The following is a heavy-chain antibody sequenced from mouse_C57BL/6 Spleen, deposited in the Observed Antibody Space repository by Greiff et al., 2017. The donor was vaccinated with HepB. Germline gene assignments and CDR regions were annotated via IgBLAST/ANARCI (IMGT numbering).Heavy chain of an antibody. J-gene: IGHJ4*01. Sequence: VKLMESGPGLVQPSQSLSITCTVSGFSLTSYGVHWVRQSPGKGLEWLGVIWRGGSTDYNAAFMSRLSITKDNSKSQVFFKMNSLQADDTAIYYCAKNRGSSSYYAMDYWGQGTSVTVSS. V-gene: IGHV2-5*01. D-gene: IGHD1-1*01. CDR3: AKNRGSSSYYAMDY. CDR1: GFSLTSYG. CDR2: IWRGGST.